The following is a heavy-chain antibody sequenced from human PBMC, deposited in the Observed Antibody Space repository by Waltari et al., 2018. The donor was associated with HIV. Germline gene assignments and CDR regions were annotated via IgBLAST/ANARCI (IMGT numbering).Heavy chain of an antibody. Sequence: QITLTESAPTLVKPTRTLTLTCTFSGFSLFTSGVGVGWIRQPPGKALEWLALIYWDDDQRYSPSLKNRLIITKDTFKNQVVLTMTNMDPVDTGTYYCAHKGVYPRGYFDFWGQGALVTVSS. J-gene: IGHJ4*02. V-gene: IGHV2-5*02. CDR3: AHKGVYPRGYFDF. CDR1: GFSLFTSGVG. D-gene: IGHD2-8*01. CDR2: IYWDDDQ.